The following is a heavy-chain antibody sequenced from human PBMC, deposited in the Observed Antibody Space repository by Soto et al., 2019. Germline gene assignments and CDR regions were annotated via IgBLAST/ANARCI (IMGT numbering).Heavy chain of an antibody. Sequence: QVQLQESGPGLVKPSETLSLTCTVSGGSISSYYWSWIRQPPGKGLEWIGYIYYSGSTNYNPSLMSRVTISVDTSKNQFSLKLSSVTAADTAVYYCAREITTVTHSAFDIWGQGTMVTVSS. CDR1: GGSISSYY. J-gene: IGHJ3*02. D-gene: IGHD4-17*01. CDR2: IYYSGST. CDR3: AREITTVTHSAFDI. V-gene: IGHV4-59*01.